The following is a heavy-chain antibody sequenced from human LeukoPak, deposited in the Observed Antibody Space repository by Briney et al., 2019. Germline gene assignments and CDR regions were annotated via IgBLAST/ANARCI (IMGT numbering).Heavy chain of an antibody. J-gene: IGHJ6*02. CDR1: GYTLTELS. Sequence: ASVKVSCKVSGYTLTELSMHWVRQAPGKGLEWMGGFDPEDGKTIYAQKFQGRVTMTEDTSTDTAYMELSSLRSEDTAVYYCATFPTIFGGTLHYYYYYGMDVWGQGTTVTVSS. CDR2: FDPEDGKT. D-gene: IGHD3-3*01. V-gene: IGHV1-24*01. CDR3: ATFPTIFGGTLHYYYYYGMDV.